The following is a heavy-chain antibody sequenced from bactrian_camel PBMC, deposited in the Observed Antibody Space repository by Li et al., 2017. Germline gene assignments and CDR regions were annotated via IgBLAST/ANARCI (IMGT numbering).Heavy chain of an antibody. CDR3: AAQTSSGRCPQQRASDVGY. CDR2: IARLGST. CDR1: GFTVSSSC. Sequence: HVQLVESGGGSVQAGGSLRLSCVASGFTVSSSCVGWFRQAPGKEREWFASIARLGSTYYADFVRGRLIISRDNAKNTVYLQMNSLKLEDTATYYCAAQTSSGRCPQQRASDVGYWGQGTQVTVS. V-gene: IGHV3S53*01. J-gene: IGHJ6*01. D-gene: IGHD3*01.